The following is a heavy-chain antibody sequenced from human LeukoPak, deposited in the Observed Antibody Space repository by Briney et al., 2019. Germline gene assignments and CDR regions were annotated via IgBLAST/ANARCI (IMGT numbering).Heavy chain of an antibody. J-gene: IGHJ5*02. Sequence: GGSLRLSCAASGFTFNSYAVSWVRQAPGKGLQWVSTFSDNGGNTFYADSVKGRFTISRDNSKNTLYLQMNSLRAEDTAIYYCARATRTDVSGSRGWFNTWGQGTLVTVSS. D-gene: IGHD2-21*02. V-gene: IGHV3-23*01. CDR3: ARATRTDVSGSRGWFNT. CDR1: GFTFNSYA. CDR2: FSDNGGNT.